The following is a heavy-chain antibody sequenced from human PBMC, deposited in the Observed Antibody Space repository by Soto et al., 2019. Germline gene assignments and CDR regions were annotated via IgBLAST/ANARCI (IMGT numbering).Heavy chain of an antibody. J-gene: IGHJ4*02. D-gene: IGHD2-21*01. Sequence: LRLSCAASGFTFSNSAMTWVRQAPAKGLEWVSTIRDSDSGGSTFYADSVKGRFTISRDDSKNTLYLQMSSLRAEDTAMYYCAKVRVGIDVDFDYWGQGALVIVSS. CDR3: AKVRVGIDVDFDY. CDR1: GFTFSNSA. CDR2: IRDSDSGGST. V-gene: IGHV3-23*01.